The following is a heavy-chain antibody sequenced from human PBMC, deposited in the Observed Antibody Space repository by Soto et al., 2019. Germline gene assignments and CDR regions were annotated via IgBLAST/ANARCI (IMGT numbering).Heavy chain of an antibody. D-gene: IGHD2-2*02. CDR3: AIGYCSSTSCFTPIIYYMDV. Sequence: ASVKVSCKASGGTFSSYTISWVRQAPGQGLEWMGRIIPILGIANYAQKFQGRVTITADKSTSTAYMELSSLRSEDTAVYYCAIGYCSSTSCFTPIIYYMDVWGKGTTVTVSS. V-gene: IGHV1-69*02. CDR2: IIPILGIA. J-gene: IGHJ6*03. CDR1: GGTFSSYT.